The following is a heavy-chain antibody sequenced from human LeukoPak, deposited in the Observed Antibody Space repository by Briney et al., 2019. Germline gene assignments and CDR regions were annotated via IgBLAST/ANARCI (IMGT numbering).Heavy chain of an antibody. D-gene: IGHD3-9*01. J-gene: IGHJ4*02. CDR1: GYIFNNYW. Sequence: GESLKISCKGSGYIFNNYWIGWVRQMPGKGLEWMGIIYPGDSETRYSPSFQGQVTISADKSINTAYLQWSGLKVSDTAIYYCTRHPYFNILTGYYAVFDYWGQGTLVTVSS. CDR3: TRHPYFNILTGYYAVFDY. V-gene: IGHV5-51*01. CDR2: IYPGDSET.